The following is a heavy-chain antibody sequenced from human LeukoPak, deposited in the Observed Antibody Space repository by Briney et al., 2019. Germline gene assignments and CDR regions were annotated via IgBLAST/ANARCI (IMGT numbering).Heavy chain of an antibody. D-gene: IGHD3-10*01. CDR1: GFTFSSYA. CDR3: ARSSYPVELLYSLCYY. Sequence: GGSLRLSCAASGFTFSSYAMHWVRQAPGKGLEWVAVISYDGSNKYYADSVEGRFTISRDNSKNTLYLQMNSLRAEDTAVYYCARSSYPVELLYSLCYYWGQGTLVTVSS. CDR2: ISYDGSNK. V-gene: IGHV3-30-3*01. J-gene: IGHJ4*02.